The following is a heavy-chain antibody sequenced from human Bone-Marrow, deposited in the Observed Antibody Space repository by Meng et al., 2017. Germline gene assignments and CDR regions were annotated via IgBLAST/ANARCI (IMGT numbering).Heavy chain of an antibody. CDR1: GFTFSSYA. CDR3: ARFALLDY. J-gene: IGHJ4*02. V-gene: IGHV3-30*01. Sequence: QVTLVESGGGMVQSGRSLRLSCASSGFTFSSYAMPWVRQAPGKGLEWVAVISYDGSNKYYADSVKGRFTISRDNSKNTLYLQMNSLRAEDTAVYYCARFALLDYWGQGTLVTVSS. D-gene: IGHD3-10*01. CDR2: ISYDGSNK.